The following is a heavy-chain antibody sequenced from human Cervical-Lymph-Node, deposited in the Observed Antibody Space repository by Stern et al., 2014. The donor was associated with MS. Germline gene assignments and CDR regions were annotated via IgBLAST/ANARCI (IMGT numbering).Heavy chain of an antibody. D-gene: IGHD3-16*01. J-gene: IGHJ4*02. V-gene: IGHV4-59*01. CDR1: GGSISSYY. CDR2: SYYSGST. Sequence: QLQLQESGPGLVKPSETLSLTCTVSGGSISSYYWSWIRQPPGKGLEWIGYSYYSGSTNYNPSLKSRVTISVDTSKNQFSLKLSSGTAADTAVYYCARFGDDYVPYYFDYWGQGTLVTVSS. CDR3: ARFGDDYVPYYFDY.